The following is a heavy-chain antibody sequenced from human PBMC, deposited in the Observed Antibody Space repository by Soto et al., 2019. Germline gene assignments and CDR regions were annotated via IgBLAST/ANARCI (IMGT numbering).Heavy chain of an antibody. CDR1: GFTFSSYA. CDR2: ISYDGSNK. CDR3: ARVLTGASCGYGQGLDY. Sequence: QVQLVESGGGVVQPGRSLRLSCAASGFTFSSYAMHWVRQAPGKGLEWVAVISYDGSNKYYADSVKGRFTISRDNSKNTRYRQMNSLRAEDTAVDYCARVLTGASCGYGQGLDYWGPGTLVTVSP. J-gene: IGHJ4*02. V-gene: IGHV3-30-3*01. D-gene: IGHD3-22*01.